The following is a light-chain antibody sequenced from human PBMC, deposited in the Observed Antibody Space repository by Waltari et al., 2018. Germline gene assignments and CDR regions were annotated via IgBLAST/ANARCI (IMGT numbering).Light chain of an antibody. J-gene: IGKJ4*01. CDR3: QQRRNWPLT. V-gene: IGKV3-11*01. CDR2: DAS. CDR1: HSASWY. Sequence: EIVLTESPATLSLSPGQRATPSCSASHSASWYLALYQQRPAQAARLLIYDASNRATGIPARFSGSVSETDFTLTISSLEPEDSAVYYCQQRRNWPLTFGGGTKVEIK.